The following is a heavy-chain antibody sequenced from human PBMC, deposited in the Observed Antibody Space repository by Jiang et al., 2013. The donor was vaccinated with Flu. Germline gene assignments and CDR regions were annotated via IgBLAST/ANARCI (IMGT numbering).Heavy chain of an antibody. D-gene: IGHD5-12*01. CDR1: GFTFEDQA. CDR3: VKDINSGYDVWGLLEH. V-gene: IGHV3-9*01. J-gene: IGHJ1*01. Sequence: VQLVESGGGLVQPGRSLRLACAASGFTFEDQAMHWVRQAPGKGLEWVAGISWNSGTIVYADSVKGRFAVSRDDAKNSLYLQMNGLRPEDTAFYYCVKDINSGYDVWGLLEHWGQGTLVTVSS. CDR2: ISWNSGTI.